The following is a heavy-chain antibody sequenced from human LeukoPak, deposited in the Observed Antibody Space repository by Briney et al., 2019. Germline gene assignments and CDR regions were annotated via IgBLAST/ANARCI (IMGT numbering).Heavy chain of an antibody. D-gene: IGHD3-16*01. Sequence: SETLSLTCAVYGGSFSGYYWSWIRQPPGKGLEWIGSIYYSGRTYYNPSLKSRVTISVDTSKNQFSLKLSSVTAADTAVYYCARDTLRSWDVWGKGTTVTVSS. J-gene: IGHJ6*04. CDR3: ARDTLRSWDV. CDR2: IYYSGRT. V-gene: IGHV4-34*11. CDR1: GGSFSGYY.